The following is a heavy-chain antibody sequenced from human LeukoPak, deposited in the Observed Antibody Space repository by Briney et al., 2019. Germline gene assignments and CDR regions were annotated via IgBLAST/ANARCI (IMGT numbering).Heavy chain of an antibody. Sequence: ASVKVSCKASGYTFTSYAMHWVRQAPGQGLEWMGWITPSGGTNYPQKFQGRVAITRDTSITTAYRDLSRLTSDDTAVYYCARDRYGDGFAHFDYWGQGALDTVSS. V-gene: IGHV1-2*02. J-gene: IGHJ4*02. D-gene: IGHD5-24*01. CDR1: GYTFTSYA. CDR3: ARDRYGDGFAHFDY. CDR2: ITPSGGT.